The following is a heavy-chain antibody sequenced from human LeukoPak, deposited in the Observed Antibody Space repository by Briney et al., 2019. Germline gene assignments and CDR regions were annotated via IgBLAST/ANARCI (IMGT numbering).Heavy chain of an antibody. CDR3: ARVGDYYGSGANWFDP. Sequence: SVKVSCKVSGGTFSSYAISWVRQAPGQGLEWMGRIIPIFGTANYAQKFQGRVTITTDESTSTAYMELSSLRSEDTAVYYCARVGDYYGSGANWFDPWGQGTLVTVSS. CDR2: IIPIFGTA. J-gene: IGHJ5*02. CDR1: GGTFSSYA. V-gene: IGHV1-69*05. D-gene: IGHD3-10*01.